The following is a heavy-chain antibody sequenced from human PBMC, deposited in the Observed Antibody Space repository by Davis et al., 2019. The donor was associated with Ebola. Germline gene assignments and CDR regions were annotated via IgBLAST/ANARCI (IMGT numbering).Heavy chain of an antibody. CDR2: IYYSGST. D-gene: IGHD1-20*01. V-gene: IGHV4-34*01. J-gene: IGHJ5*02. CDR3: ARGLTSRGVNWNHEYNWFDP. Sequence: MPSETLSLTCAVYGGSFSGYYWSWIRQHPGKGLEWIGYIYYSGSTYYNPSLKSRVTISVDTSKNQFSLKLSSVTAADTAVYYCARGLTSRGVNWNHEYNWFDPWGQGTLVTVSS. CDR1: GGSFSGYY.